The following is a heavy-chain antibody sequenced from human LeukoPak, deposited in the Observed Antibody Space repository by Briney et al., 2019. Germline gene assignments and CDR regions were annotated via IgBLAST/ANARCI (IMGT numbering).Heavy chain of an antibody. CDR1: GYTFIGYF. Sequence: ASVKVSCKTSGYTFIGYFIHWVRQAPGQGLEWMGWINSKSGDTKYPQKFQGRVTMTRDTSISTVYMELSRLTSDDTAVYYCVREAGWESGNYYFDFWGQGTLVTVSS. CDR2: INSKSGDT. V-gene: IGHV1-2*02. D-gene: IGHD1-26*01. CDR3: VREAGWESGNYYFDF. J-gene: IGHJ4*02.